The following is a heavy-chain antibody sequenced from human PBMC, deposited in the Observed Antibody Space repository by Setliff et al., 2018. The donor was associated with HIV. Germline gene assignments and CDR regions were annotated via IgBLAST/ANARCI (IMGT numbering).Heavy chain of an antibody. CDR2: IYYSGST. J-gene: IGHJ4*02. D-gene: IGHD3-3*01. V-gene: IGHV4-59*11. CDR1: GGSISSHY. Sequence: SETLSLTCTFSGGSISSHYWSWIRQPPGKGLEWIGSIYYSGSTNYNPSLKSRVTISVDTSKNQFSLKLSSVTAADTAVYYCARGVGGYYNFWSGYYTADYWGQGTLVTVSS. CDR3: ARGVGGYYNFWSGYYTADY.